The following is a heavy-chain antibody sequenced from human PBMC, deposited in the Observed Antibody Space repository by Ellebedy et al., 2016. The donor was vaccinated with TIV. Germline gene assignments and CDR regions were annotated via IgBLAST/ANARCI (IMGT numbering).Heavy chain of an antibody. CDR2: IRSKAYGGTT. D-gene: IGHD2-15*01. Sequence: GESLKISCTASGFTFGDYAMSWFRQAPGKGLEWVGFIRSKAYGGTTEYAASVKGRFTISRDDSKSIAYLQMNSLKTEDTAVYYCTRDHGALYCSGGSCYPYYFDYWGQGTLVTVSS. V-gene: IGHV3-49*03. CDR1: GFTFGDYA. CDR3: TRDHGALYCSGGSCYPYYFDY. J-gene: IGHJ4*02.